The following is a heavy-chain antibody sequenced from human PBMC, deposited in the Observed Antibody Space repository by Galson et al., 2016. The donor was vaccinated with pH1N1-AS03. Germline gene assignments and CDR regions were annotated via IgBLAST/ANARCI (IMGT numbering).Heavy chain of an antibody. CDR2: INAGNNYR. J-gene: IGHJ4*02. CDR1: GFNFRGYY. Sequence: SLRLSCAASGFNFRGYYMSWVRQAPGKGLEWVSYINAGNNYREYADSVKGRFTVSRDNAKSSLYLQMNSLRAEDTAVYYCARLQRDTILTDSFFDYWGQGTL. CDR3: ARLQRDTILTDSFFDY. D-gene: IGHD5-18*01. V-gene: IGHV3-11*06.